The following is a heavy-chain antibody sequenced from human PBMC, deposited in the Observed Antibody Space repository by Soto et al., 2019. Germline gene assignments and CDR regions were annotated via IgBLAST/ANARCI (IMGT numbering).Heavy chain of an antibody. CDR1: GGTFSSYA. Sequence: GASVKVSCKASGGTFSSYAISWVRQAPGQGLEWMGGIIPIFGTANYAQKFQGRVTITADESTSTAYMELSSLRSEDTAVYYCARAASYSSGPGENRFDPWGQGTLVPVSS. CDR2: IIPIFGTA. J-gene: IGHJ5*02. V-gene: IGHV1-69*13. D-gene: IGHD6-19*01. CDR3: ARAASYSSGPGENRFDP.